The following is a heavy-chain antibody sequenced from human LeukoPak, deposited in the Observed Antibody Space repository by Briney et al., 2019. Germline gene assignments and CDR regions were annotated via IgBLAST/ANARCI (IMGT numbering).Heavy chain of an antibody. CDR3: VTSKGAGYFDY. V-gene: IGHV3-23*01. D-gene: IGHD6-19*01. J-gene: IGHJ4*02. Sequence: GGSLRLSCAASGFTFSTFAMLWVRQPRGKGLEWVSSIFPSGGEIHYADSVRGRFTISRDNSKNTLYLQMNTLRTDDTAVYYCVTSKGAGYFDYWGQGTLVTVSS. CDR1: GFTFSTFA. CDR2: IFPSGGEI.